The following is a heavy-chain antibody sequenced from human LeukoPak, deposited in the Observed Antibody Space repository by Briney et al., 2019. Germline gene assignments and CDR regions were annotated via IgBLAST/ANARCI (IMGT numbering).Heavy chain of an antibody. CDR2: IKQDGSEK. Sequence: GGSLRLSCAASGFTFSSYWMSWVRQAPGKGLEWVANIKQDGSEKYYVDSVKGRFTISRDNAKNSLYLQMNSLRAEDTAVYYCASYYYDSSGYMNYWGQGTLVTASS. V-gene: IGHV3-7*01. CDR1: GFTFSSYW. J-gene: IGHJ4*02. D-gene: IGHD3-22*01. CDR3: ASYYYDSSGYMNY.